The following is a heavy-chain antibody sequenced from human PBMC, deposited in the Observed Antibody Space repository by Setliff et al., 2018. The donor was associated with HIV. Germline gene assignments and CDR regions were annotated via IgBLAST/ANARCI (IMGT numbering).Heavy chain of an antibody. D-gene: IGHD3-3*01. CDR2: IHYTGST. V-gene: IGHV4-31*03. Sequence: TLSLTCTVSGGSISSGGYYWSWIRQHPGKGLEWIGYIHYTGSTYYNPSLKSRVTISVDTSKNQFSLKLSSVTAADTAVYYCAPYNTRSGYYSMGWFDPWGQGTLVTAPQ. J-gene: IGHJ5*02. CDR3: APYNTRSGYYSMGWFDP. CDR1: GGSISSGGYY.